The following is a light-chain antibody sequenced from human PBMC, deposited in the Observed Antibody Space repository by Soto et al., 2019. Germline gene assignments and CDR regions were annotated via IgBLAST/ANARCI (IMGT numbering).Light chain of an antibody. Sequence: EIVMTQSPATLSVSPGERVTLSCRASQSISSNLAWYQQKPGQAPRLLIFGASIRATAIPARFSGSGSGAEFTLTISSLESEDSAVYYCQQYHNWLPFTFGQGTRLEIK. CDR1: QSISSN. J-gene: IGKJ5*01. CDR3: QQYHNWLPFT. V-gene: IGKV3-15*01. CDR2: GAS.